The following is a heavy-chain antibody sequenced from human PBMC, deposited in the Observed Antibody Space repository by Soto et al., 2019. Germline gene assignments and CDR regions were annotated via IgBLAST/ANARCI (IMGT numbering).Heavy chain of an antibody. J-gene: IGHJ4*02. V-gene: IGHV3-33*01. D-gene: IGHD4-17*01. CDR2: IWYDGSNK. Sequence: GGSLRLSCAASGFTFSSYGMHWVRQAPGKGLEWVAVIWYDGSNKYYADSVKGRFTISRDNSKNTLYLQMNSLRAEDTAVYYCARDDYGDYDRFDYWGQGTLVTVSS. CDR3: ARDDYGDYDRFDY. CDR1: GFTFSSYG.